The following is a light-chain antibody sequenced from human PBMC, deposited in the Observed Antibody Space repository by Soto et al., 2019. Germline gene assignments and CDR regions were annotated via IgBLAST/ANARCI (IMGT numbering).Light chain of an antibody. CDR1: QSVSSC. J-gene: IGKJ5*01. CDR3: QQYNTWPPIT. Sequence: EIVMTQSPATLSVSPGERATLSCRASQSVSSCFAWYQQKPGQAPRLLIYDASSRAPGIPARFSGSGSGTEFTLTISSLQSEDFAVYYCQQYNTWPPITFGQGTRLE. V-gene: IGKV3D-15*01. CDR2: DAS.